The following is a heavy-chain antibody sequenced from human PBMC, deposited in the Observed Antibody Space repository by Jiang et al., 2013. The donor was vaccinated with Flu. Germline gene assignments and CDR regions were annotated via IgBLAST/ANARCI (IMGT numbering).Heavy chain of an antibody. CDR3: ARVNYDILTGYPNWFDP. CDR1: GGSISSYY. V-gene: IGHV4-59*08. CDR2: IYYSGST. Sequence: SGSGLVKPSETLSLTCTVSGGSISSYYWSWIRQPPGKGLEWIGYIYYSGSTNYNPSLKSRVTISVDTSKNQFSLKLSSVTAADTAVYYCARVNYDILTGYPNWFDPWGPRGTPGHRLL. J-gene: IGHJ5*02. D-gene: IGHD3-9*01.